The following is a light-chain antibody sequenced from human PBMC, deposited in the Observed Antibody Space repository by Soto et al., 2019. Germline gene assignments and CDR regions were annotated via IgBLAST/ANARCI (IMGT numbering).Light chain of an antibody. V-gene: IGKV1-5*01. J-gene: IGKJ1*01. CDR2: DAS. CDR1: QSISSW. CDR3: QQYNSYRT. Sequence: DIQMTQSPSTLSASVGDRVTITCRARQSISSWLAWYQQKPGKAPKLLIYDASSLESGVPSRFSGSGSGKEFTLTISSLQPDDFATYYCQQYNSYRTFGQGNKLESK.